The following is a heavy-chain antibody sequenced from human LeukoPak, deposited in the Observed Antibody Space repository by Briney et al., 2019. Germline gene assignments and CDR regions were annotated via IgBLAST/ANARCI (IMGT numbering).Heavy chain of an antibody. D-gene: IGHD7-27*01. V-gene: IGHV3-7*03. J-gene: IGHJ4*02. CDR2: IKQDGSEK. Sequence: GGSLRLSCAASAFTISSYWMSWVRQTPGKGLEWVANIKQDGSEKYYVDSVKGRFSISRDNSKNTLYLRVSNLRAEDSAVYFCAKDLHWGLDYWGQGTLVTVSS. CDR1: AFTISSYW. CDR3: AKDLHWGLDY.